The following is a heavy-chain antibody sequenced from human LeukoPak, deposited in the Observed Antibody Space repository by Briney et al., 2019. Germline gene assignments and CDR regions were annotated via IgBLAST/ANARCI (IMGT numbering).Heavy chain of an antibody. CDR1: GFAFNTYW. Sequence: GGSLRLSCAASGFAFNTYWMNWVRQAPGKGLEWVANINQDGSEKYYVDSVKGRFTISRDNSKNTLYLQMNSLRAEDTAVYYCAKDHGTLIVVVSYYFDYWGQGTLVTVSS. D-gene: IGHD3-22*01. J-gene: IGHJ4*02. V-gene: IGHV3-7*03. CDR3: AKDHGTLIVVVSYYFDY. CDR2: INQDGSEK.